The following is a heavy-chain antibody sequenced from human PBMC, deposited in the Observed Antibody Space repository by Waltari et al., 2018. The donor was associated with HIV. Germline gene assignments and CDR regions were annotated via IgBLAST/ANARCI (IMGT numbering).Heavy chain of an antibody. CDR3: ARGGVRYSSSWYEDY. V-gene: IGHV3-21*01. CDR2: ISSSSSYI. CDR1: GFTFSSYS. Sequence: EVQLVESGGGLVKPGGSLRLSCAASGFTFSSYSMNWVRQAPGKGREWVSSISSSSSYIYYADSGKGRFTISRDNAKNSLYLQMNSLRAEDTAVYYCARGGVRYSSSWYEDYWGQGTLVTVSS. J-gene: IGHJ4*02. D-gene: IGHD6-13*01.